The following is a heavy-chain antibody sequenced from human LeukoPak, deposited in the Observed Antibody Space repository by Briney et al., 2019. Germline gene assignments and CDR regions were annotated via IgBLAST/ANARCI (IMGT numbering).Heavy chain of an antibody. CDR1: GYSFTNFW. D-gene: IGHD6-19*01. CDR2: ISPGDSGI. CDR3: ARHSVAGNFEYNWFDP. J-gene: IGHJ5*02. Sequence: GESLKISCKGSGYSFTNFWIGWVRQMPGKGLEWMGVISPGDSGIRYSPSFQGQVTISVDKSISTAYLQWSSLKASDTAMYYCARHSVAGNFEYNWFDPWGQGTLVTVSS. V-gene: IGHV5-51*01.